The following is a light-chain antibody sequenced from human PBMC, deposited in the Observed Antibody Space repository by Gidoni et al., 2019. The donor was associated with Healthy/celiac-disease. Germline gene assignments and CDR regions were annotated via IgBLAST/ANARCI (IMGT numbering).Light chain of an antibody. CDR1: QSVSSSY. CDR2: GAS. Sequence: ETVLTQSPGTLFLSPGERATLSCRASQSVSSSYLAWYQQKPGQAPRLLIYGASSRATGLPDTFSGSGSGTDFNLTISRLEPEDFAVYYCQQYGSSPLTFGQGTKVEIK. J-gene: IGKJ1*01. CDR3: QQYGSSPLT. V-gene: IGKV3-20*01.